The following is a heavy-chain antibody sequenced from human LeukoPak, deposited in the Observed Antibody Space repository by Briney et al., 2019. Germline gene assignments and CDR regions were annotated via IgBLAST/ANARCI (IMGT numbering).Heavy chain of an antibody. CDR1: GGSISSCY. Sequence: SETLSLTCTVSGGSISSCYWSWIRQPPGKGLEWIGYIYYSGSTNYNPSLKSRVTISVDTSKNQFSLKLSSVTAADTAVYYCARGAAGYYYYYMDVWGKGTTVTVSS. V-gene: IGHV4-59*01. CDR2: IYYSGST. CDR3: ARGAAGYYYYYMDV. D-gene: IGHD6-13*01. J-gene: IGHJ6*03.